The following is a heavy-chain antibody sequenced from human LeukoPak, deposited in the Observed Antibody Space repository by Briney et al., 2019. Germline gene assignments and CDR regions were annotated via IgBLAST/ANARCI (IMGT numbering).Heavy chain of an antibody. CDR3: ARGSGTRPPSWFDP. CDR2: INPNSGGT. D-gene: IGHD3-10*01. J-gene: IGHJ5*02. CDR1: GYTFTGYY. V-gene: IGHV1-2*02. Sequence: AASVKVSCKASGYTFTGYYMHWVRQAPGQGLEWMGWINPNSGGTNYAQKFQGRVTMATDTSTSTAYMELRSLRADDTAVYYCARGSGTRPPSWFDPWGQGTLVTVSS.